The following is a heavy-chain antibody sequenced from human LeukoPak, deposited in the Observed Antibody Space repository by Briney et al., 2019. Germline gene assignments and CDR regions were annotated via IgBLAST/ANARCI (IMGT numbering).Heavy chain of an antibody. V-gene: IGHV1-2*06. CDR1: GYTFTGYY. D-gene: IGHD2-2*01. CDR3: ARSAQISSTSSLGMDV. Sequence: ASVKVSCKASGYTFTGYYMHWVRQAPGQGLEWMGRINPSSGGTNYAQKFQGRVTMTRDTSISTAYMELSRLRSDDTAVYYCARSAQISSTSSLGMDVWGQGTTVTVSS. CDR2: INPSSGGT. J-gene: IGHJ6*02.